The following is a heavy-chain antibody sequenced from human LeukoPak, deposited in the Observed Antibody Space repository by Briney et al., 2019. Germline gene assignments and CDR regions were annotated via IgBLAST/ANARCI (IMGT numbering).Heavy chain of an antibody. Sequence: PGGSLRLSCAASGFTFSSYGMHWVRQAPGKGLEGVAVISYDGSNKYYADSVKGRFTISRDNSKNTLYLQMNSLRAEDTAVYYCAKDAGYSYGHGRYYYDSSGYPILYYFDYWGQGTLVTVSS. CDR1: GFTFSSYG. J-gene: IGHJ4*02. CDR2: ISYDGSNK. V-gene: IGHV3-30*18. CDR3: AKDAGYSYGHGRYYYDSSGYPILYYFDY. D-gene: IGHD3-22*01.